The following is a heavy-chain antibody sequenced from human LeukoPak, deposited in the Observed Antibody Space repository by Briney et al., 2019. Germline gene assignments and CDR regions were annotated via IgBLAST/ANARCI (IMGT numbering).Heavy chain of an antibody. D-gene: IGHD6-6*01. CDR2: IYYSGST. J-gene: IGHJ5*02. CDR1: GGSISSYY. Sequence: SETLSLTCTVSGGSISSYYWSWIRQPPGKGLEWIGSIYYSGSTYYNPSLKSRVTISVDTSKNQFSLKLSSVTAADTAVYYCARGGDSSSVGWFDPWGQGTLVTVSS. CDR3: ARGGDSSSVGWFDP. V-gene: IGHV4-39*07.